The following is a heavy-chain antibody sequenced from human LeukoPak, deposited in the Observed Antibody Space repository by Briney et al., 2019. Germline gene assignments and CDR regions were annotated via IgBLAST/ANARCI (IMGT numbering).Heavy chain of an antibody. D-gene: IGHD3-22*01. CDR1: GGSISSYY. Sequence: SETLSLTCTVSGGSISSYYWSWIRQPAGKGLEWIGRIYTSGSTNYNPSLKSRVTMSVDTSKNQFFLKLSSVTAADTAVYYCARDAYYYDSSGYRRGFDYWGQGTLVTVSS. CDR2: IYTSGST. CDR3: ARDAYYYDSSGYRRGFDY. J-gene: IGHJ4*02. V-gene: IGHV4-4*07.